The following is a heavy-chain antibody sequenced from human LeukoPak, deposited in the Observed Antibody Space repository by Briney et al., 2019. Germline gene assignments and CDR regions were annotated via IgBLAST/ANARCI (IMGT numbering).Heavy chain of an antibody. V-gene: IGHV3-66*01. CDR1: GLTVSSNY. Sequence: PGVSLRLSCAASGLTVSSNYMSWVRQAPGKGLEWVSVFYSVGDTYYADSVKGRFTISRDNSKNTLYLQMHSLRPEDTAVYYCARGATVAGDFDYWGQGTLVTVSS. D-gene: IGHD6-19*01. CDR3: ARGATVAGDFDY. J-gene: IGHJ4*02. CDR2: FYSVGDT.